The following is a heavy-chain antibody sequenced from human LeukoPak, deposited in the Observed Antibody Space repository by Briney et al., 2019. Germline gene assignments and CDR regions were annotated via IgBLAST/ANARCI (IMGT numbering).Heavy chain of an antibody. CDR3: ARSPGYYHPHDAFDI. J-gene: IGHJ3*02. Sequence: ASVKVSCKASGGTFSSYAISWVRQAPGQGLEWMGGIIPILGTANYAQKFQGRVTITTDESTSTAYMELSSLRSEDTAVYYCARSPGYYHPHDAFDIWGQGTMVTVSS. V-gene: IGHV1-69*05. D-gene: IGHD3-22*01. CDR1: GGTFSSYA. CDR2: IIPILGTA.